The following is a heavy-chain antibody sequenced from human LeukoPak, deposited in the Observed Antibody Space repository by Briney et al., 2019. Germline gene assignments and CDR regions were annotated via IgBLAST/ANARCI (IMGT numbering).Heavy chain of an antibody. CDR2: ISGSRGTTTGGGSSS. CDR1: GFTFSSYA. V-gene: IGHV3-23*01. J-gene: IGHJ6*02. CDR3: ARVGGTNYYYYGMDV. D-gene: IGHD1-1*01. Sequence: GGSLRLSCAASGFTFSSYAMTWVRQAPGKGLEWVSVISGSRGTTTGGGSSSYYADSVKGRFTISRDNSKNTLCLQMNSLRAEDTAVYYCARVGGTNYYYYGMDVSGQGTTVTVSS.